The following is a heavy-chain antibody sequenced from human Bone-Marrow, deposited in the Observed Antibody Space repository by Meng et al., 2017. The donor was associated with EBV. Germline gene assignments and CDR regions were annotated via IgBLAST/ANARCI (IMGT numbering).Heavy chain of an antibody. D-gene: IGHD3-22*01. CDR1: GGSISSSNW. J-gene: IGHJ4*02. CDR2: IYHSGST. CDR3: VGAHYGDSSGYYYAY. V-gene: IGHV4-4*02. Sequence: QVRLKGSCPGLVKPSGTLSLTCAVSGGSISSSNWWSWVRQPPGKGLEWIGEIYHSGSTNYNPSLKSRVTISVDKSKNQFSLKLSSVTAADTAVYYCVGAHYGDSSGYYYAYWGQGTLVTVSS.